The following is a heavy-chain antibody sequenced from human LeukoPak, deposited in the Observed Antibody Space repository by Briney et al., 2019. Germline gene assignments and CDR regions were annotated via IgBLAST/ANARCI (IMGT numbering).Heavy chain of an antibody. CDR2: IYHSGST. D-gene: IGHD6-13*01. J-gene: IGHJ4*02. Sequence: PTQTLSLTCTVSGGSISSGGYYWSWIRQPPGKGLEWIGYIYHSGSTYYNPSLKSRVTISVDRSKNQFSLKLSSVTAADTAVYYCARDQAEGQQLVDYWGQGTLVTVSS. V-gene: IGHV4-30-2*01. CDR3: ARDQAEGQQLVDY. CDR1: GGSISSGGYY.